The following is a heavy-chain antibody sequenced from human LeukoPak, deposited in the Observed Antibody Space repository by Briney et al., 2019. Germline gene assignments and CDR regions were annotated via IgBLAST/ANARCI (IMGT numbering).Heavy chain of an antibody. CDR2: INHSGST. Sequence: SETLSLTCAVYGGSFSGYYWSWIRQPPGKGLEWIGEINHSGSTNYNPSLKSRVTISVDTSKNQFSLKLSSVTAADPAVYYCASGDPRPYYYYGMDVWGQGTTVTVSS. V-gene: IGHV4-34*01. CDR1: GGSFSGYY. J-gene: IGHJ6*02. CDR3: ASGDPRPYYYYGMDV.